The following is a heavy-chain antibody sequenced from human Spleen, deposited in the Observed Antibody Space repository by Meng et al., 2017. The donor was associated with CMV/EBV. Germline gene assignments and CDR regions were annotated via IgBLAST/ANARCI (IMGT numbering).Heavy chain of an antibody. J-gene: IGHJ3*01. D-gene: IGHD1-26*01. Sequence: GGSLRLSCTASGFTLNTFEMHWVRQAPGKGLEWVSHISSSGSYMYYADSLKGRVTVSRDNARNSLYLLMNSLRAEDTAIYYCARFVTGGSIDPFDVWGQGTMVTVSS. CDR3: ARFVTGGSIDPFDV. V-gene: IGHV3-48*03. CDR1: GFTLNTFE. CDR2: ISSSGSYM.